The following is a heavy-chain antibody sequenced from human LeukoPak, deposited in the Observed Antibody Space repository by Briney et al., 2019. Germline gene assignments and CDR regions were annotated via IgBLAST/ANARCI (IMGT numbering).Heavy chain of an antibody. V-gene: IGHV4-34*01. J-gene: IGHJ4*02. CDR1: GGSFSGYY. D-gene: IGHD5-24*01. Sequence: SETLSLXCAVYGGSFSGYYWSWIRQPPGKGLEWIGGINHSGSTNYNPSLKSRVTISVDTSKNQFSLKLSSVTAADTAVYYCATEMATAIDYWGQGTLVTVSS. CDR3: ATEMATAIDY. CDR2: INHSGST.